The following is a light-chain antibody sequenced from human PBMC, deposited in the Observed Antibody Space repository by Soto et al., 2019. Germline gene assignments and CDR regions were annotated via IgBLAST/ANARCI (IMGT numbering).Light chain of an antibody. CDR2: GAS. J-gene: IGKJ4*01. V-gene: IGKV3-15*01. Sequence: EVVMTQSPATLSVSPGERATLSCRASRSVDSNLAWYQQKPGQAPRLLIYGASTRATGIPARFSGSGSGTEFTLTISSLQSEDFAVYYCQQYNNWPLTFGGGTKVEI. CDR3: QQYNNWPLT. CDR1: RSVDSN.